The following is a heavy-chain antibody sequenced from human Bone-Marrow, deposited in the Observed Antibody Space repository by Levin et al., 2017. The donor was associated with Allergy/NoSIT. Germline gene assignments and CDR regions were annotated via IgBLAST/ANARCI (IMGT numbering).Heavy chain of an antibody. Sequence: SGGSLRLSCAASEFLFSSYAMSWVRQAPGQGLEWVSAIDGNGDNAYYADSVKGRFTISRDNSKNTLFLHLDSLRAEDTAVYYCAKDTTYFGVALDSWGQGTLVAVSS. CDR3: AKDTTYFGVALDS. D-gene: IGHD3-3*01. CDR2: IDGNGDNA. CDR1: EFLFSSYA. V-gene: IGHV3-23*01. J-gene: IGHJ4*02.